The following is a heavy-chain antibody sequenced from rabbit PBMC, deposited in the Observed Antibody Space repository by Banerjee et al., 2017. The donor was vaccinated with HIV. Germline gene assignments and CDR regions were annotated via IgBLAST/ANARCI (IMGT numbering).Heavy chain of an antibody. Sequence: QLKESGGGLVQPGGSLKLSCTASGIDFSSYYMSWVRQAPGKGLEWIGYIDPVFGTTYYATWVNGRFTISSHNAQNTLFLQLNSLTAADTATYFCARVRLYGGSSFFNLWGPGTLVTVS. V-gene: IGHV1S7*01. CDR1: GIDFSSYY. D-gene: IGHD8-1*01. CDR3: ARVRLYGGSSFFNL. CDR2: IDPVFGTT. J-gene: IGHJ4*01.